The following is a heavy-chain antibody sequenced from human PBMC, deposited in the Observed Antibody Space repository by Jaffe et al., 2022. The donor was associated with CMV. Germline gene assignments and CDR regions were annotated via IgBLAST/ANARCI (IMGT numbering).Heavy chain of an antibody. CDR3: ARLMTYYYDSSGYYYYYYYMDV. CDR1: GGSFSGYY. Sequence: QVQLQQWGAGLLKPSETLSLTCAVYGGSFSGYYWSWIRQPPGKGLEWIGEINHSGSTNYNPSLKSRVTISVDTSKNQFSLKLSSVTAADTAVYYCARLMTYYYDSSGYYYYYYYMDVWGKGTTVTVSS. CDR2: INHSGST. D-gene: IGHD3-22*01. J-gene: IGHJ6*03. V-gene: IGHV4-34*01.